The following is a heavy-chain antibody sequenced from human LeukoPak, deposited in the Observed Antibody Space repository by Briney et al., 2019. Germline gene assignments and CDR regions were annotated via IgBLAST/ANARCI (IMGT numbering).Heavy chain of an antibody. CDR2: INTNTGNP. CDR3: ARGDGYYDILTGYSTDDAFDI. Sequence: ASVTVSCKASGYTFTSYAMKWVRQAPGQGLEWMGWINTNTGNPTYAQGFTGRFVFSLDTSVSTAYLQISSLKAEDTALYYCARGDGYYDILTGYSTDDAFDIWGQGTMVTVSS. D-gene: IGHD3-9*01. CDR1: GYTFTSYA. V-gene: IGHV7-4-1*02. J-gene: IGHJ3*02.